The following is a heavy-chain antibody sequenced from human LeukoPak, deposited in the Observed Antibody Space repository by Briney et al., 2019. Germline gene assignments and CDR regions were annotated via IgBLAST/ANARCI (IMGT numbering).Heavy chain of an antibody. CDR3: AKDRAVVVAAINDY. CDR1: GFTFRSYA. V-gene: IGHV3-23*01. D-gene: IGHD2-15*01. J-gene: IGHJ4*02. Sequence: AGGSLRLSCAASGFTFRSYAMSWVRQAPGKGLEWVSAISGSGGSTYYADSVKGRFTISRDNSKNTLYLQMNSLRAEDTAVYYCAKDRAVVVAAINDYWGQGTLVTVSS. CDR2: ISGSGGST.